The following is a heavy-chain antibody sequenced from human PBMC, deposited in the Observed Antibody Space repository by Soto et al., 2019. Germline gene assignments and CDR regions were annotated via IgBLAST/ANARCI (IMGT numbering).Heavy chain of an antibody. V-gene: IGHV3-33*01. J-gene: IGHJ4*02. CDR2: IWYDGSNK. Sequence: QVQLVESGGGVVQPGRSLRLSCAASGFTFSSYGMHWVRQAPGTGLEWVAVIWYDGSNKYYADSVMGRFTISRDNSENTLYLQMNSLRADDTAVYYCARGLAGFFHLEYWGQGTLVTVSS. CDR3: ARGLAGFFHLEY. D-gene: IGHD3-10*01. CDR1: GFTFSSYG.